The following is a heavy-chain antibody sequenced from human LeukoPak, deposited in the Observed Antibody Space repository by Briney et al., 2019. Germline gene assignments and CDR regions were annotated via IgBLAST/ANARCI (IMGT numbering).Heavy chain of an antibody. D-gene: IGHD3-3*01. CDR1: GFTFTTYW. Sequence: GGSLRLSCAASGFTFTTYWMGWVRQAPGKGLEWVANIKEDGSEISYVDSVKGRFTISRDNTKTSLYLQMNSLRAEDTAVYYCARPSFRSGSYFDHWGQGTLVTVSS. CDR2: IKEDGSEI. V-gene: IGHV3-7*01. J-gene: IGHJ4*02. CDR3: ARPSFRSGSYFDH.